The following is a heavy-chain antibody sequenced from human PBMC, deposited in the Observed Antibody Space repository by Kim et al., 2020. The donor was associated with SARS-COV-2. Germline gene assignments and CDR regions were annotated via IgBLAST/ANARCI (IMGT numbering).Heavy chain of an antibody. D-gene: IGHD1-26*01. Sequence: GGSLRLFCAASGFTFSTYPMLWVRQAPGKGLEWVAVISDDGSAKYYADSVKGRFTISRDNSKNTLYLQMNTLRADDTTVYYCARASLVGPTYWFDPWGQGTLVTVSS. V-gene: IGHV3-30*04. CDR1: GFTFSTYP. CDR3: ARASLVGPTYWFDP. J-gene: IGHJ5*02. CDR2: ISDDGSAK.